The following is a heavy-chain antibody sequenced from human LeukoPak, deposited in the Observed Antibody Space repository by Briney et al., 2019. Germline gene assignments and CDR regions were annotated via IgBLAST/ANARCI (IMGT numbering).Heavy chain of an antibody. Sequence: ASVKVSCKASGYTFTSYGISWVRQAPGQGLEWMGWINPNSGGTNYAQKFQGRVTMTRDTSISTAYMELSRLRSDDTAVYYCARTALVVPAKSYDYWGQGTLVTVSS. J-gene: IGHJ4*02. D-gene: IGHD2-2*01. CDR3: ARTALVVPAKSYDY. V-gene: IGHV1-2*02. CDR2: INPNSGGT. CDR1: GYTFTSYG.